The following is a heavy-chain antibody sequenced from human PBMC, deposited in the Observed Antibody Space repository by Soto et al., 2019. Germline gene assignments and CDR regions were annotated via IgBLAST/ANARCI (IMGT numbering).Heavy chain of an antibody. V-gene: IGHV4-34*01. J-gene: IGHJ6*02. CDR2: INHSGST. CDR3: ARTVPAATYSYYGMDF. CDR1: VVSFSGYY. Sequence: PSETLSLTCAFYVVSFSGYYWSCIRHPPGKGLEWIGEINHSGSTNYNPSLKSRVTISVDTSKNQFSLKLSSVTAADTAVYYCARTVPAATYSYYGMDFWGQGTRVTVSS. D-gene: IGHD2-2*01.